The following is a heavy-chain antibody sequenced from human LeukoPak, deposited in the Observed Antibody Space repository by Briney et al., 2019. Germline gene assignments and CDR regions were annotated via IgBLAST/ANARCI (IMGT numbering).Heavy chain of an antibody. V-gene: IGHV3-74*01. CDR1: GFTFSSYW. CDR2: INSDGSST. Sequence: GGSLRLSCAASGFTFSSYWMHWVRQAPGRGLVWVSRINSDGSSTSYADSVKGRFTISRDNAKNTLYLQMNSLRAGDTAVYYCARDSASYYYDSSGYYYRGQSDYWGQGTLVTVSS. J-gene: IGHJ4*02. CDR3: ARDSASYYYDSSGYYYRGQSDY. D-gene: IGHD3-22*01.